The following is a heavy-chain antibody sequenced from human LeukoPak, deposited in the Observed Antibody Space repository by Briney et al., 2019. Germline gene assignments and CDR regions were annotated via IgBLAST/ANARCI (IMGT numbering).Heavy chain of an antibody. D-gene: IGHD3-10*01. CDR1: GFTFSSYW. J-gene: IGHJ4*02. CDR3: ARDFLWGSGSR. CDR2: IYSDGSRT. Sequence: GGSLRLSCAASGFTFSSYWMHWVRQGPGKGLVWVSHIYSDGSRTTYADSVKGRFTISGDNAKNSLYLQMNSLRAEDTAVYYCARDFLWGSGSRWGQGTLVTVSS. V-gene: IGHV3-74*01.